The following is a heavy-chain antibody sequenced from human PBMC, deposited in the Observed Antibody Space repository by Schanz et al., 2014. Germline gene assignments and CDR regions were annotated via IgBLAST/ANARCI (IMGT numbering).Heavy chain of an antibody. CDR1: GFTFSNYA. Sequence: VQLVESGGGLVQPGRSLRLSCVASGFTFSNYAMHWVRQAPGKGLEWVAFISYDGSSKNHADSVQGRFTISRDNSKNALYLQMDSLRAEDTAVYYCARGIITMVRGGDVGAFDIWGQGTMGTVSS. J-gene: IGHJ3*02. D-gene: IGHD3-10*01. V-gene: IGHV3-30*04. CDR2: ISYDGSSK. CDR3: ARGIITMVRGGDVGAFDI.